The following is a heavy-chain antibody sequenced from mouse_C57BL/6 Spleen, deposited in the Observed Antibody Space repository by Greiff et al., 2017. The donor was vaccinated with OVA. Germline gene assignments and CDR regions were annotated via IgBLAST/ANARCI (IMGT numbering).Heavy chain of an antibody. CDR1: GFTFSSYA. D-gene: IGHD1-1*01. J-gene: IGHJ2*01. Sequence: EVKVVESGGGLVKPGGSLKLSCAASGFTFSSYAMSWVRQTPEKRLEWVATISDGGSYTYYPDNVKGRFTISRDNAKNNRYLQMSHLKSEDTAMYYCARSITTVVAYYFDYWGQGTTLTVSS. CDR3: ARSITTVVAYYFDY. CDR2: ISDGGSYT. V-gene: IGHV5-4*03.